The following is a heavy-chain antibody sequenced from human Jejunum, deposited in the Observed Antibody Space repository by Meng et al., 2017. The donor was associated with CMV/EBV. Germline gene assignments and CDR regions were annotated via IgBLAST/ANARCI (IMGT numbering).Heavy chain of an antibody. CDR3: ATCSGGSCYYAY. Sequence: KASGGTFSNYSVSWVRQAPGQGLEWMGRVFPFLGIANYAQKFQGRVTITADKSTNTAYMELSSLRSEDTAVYYCATCSGGSCYYAYWGQGTLVTVSS. CDR1: GGTFSNYS. CDR2: VFPFLGIA. J-gene: IGHJ4*02. V-gene: IGHV1-69*02. D-gene: IGHD2-15*01.